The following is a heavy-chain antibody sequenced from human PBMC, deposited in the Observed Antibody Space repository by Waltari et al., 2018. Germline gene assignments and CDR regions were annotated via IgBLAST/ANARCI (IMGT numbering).Heavy chain of an antibody. CDR3: ARVRASGGNSAFDI. D-gene: IGHD1-1*01. V-gene: IGHV1-18*01. CDR2: INPYNGNT. J-gene: IGHJ3*02. Sequence: QGQLLQSGAEVKKPGASFPVSFKASGYNFRPSGISWVRQAPGQGLEWMGWINPYNGNTNYAQMVQDRVTLTTDTSTSTAYMELRSLTSAETAVYYCARVRASGGNSAFDIWGQGTMVTVSS. CDR1: GYNFRPSG.